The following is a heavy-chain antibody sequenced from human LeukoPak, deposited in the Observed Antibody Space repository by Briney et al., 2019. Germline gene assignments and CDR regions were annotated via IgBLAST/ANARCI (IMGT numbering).Heavy chain of an antibody. CDR2: IYNSGST. J-gene: IGHJ4*02. CDR3: ARGVVAAAGRTFDF. V-gene: IGHV4-59*01. D-gene: IGHD6-13*01. CDR1: GDSFSYFY. Sequence: PSETLSLTCTVSGDSFSYFYWSWIRQPPGKGLEWIGYIYNSGSTNYNPSLKSRVTISLDTSKNQFSLKLSSVTAADKAVYYCARGVVAAAGRTFDFWGQGTLVTVSS.